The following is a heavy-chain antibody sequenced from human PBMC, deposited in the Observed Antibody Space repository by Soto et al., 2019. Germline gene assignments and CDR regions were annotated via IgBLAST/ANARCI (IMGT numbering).Heavy chain of an antibody. CDR2: INAGNGNT. D-gene: IGHD2-21*02. V-gene: IGHV1-3*05. J-gene: IGHJ4*02. CDR1: GYTFTRYA. Sequence: QVQLVQSGAEEKKPGASVKVSCKASGYTFTRYAMHWVRQAPGQRLEWMGWINAGNGNTKYSQKFQGRVTITRDTAASTAYMELSSLRSEDTAVYYWARSMVVVTALDYWGQGTLVTVSS. CDR3: ARSMVVVTALDY.